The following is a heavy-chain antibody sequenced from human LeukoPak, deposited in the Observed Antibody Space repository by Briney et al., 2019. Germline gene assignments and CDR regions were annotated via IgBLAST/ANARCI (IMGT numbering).Heavy chain of an antibody. V-gene: IGHV7-4-1*02. Sequence: ASVKVSCKASGYTFTSYAMNWVRQAPGQGLEWMGWINTNTGNPTYAQGFTGRFVFSLDTSVSTAYLQISSLKAEDTAVYYCARGDELLWFGELLVPWFYYHYGMDVWGQGTTVTVSS. CDR2: INTNTGNP. CDR3: ARGDELLWFGELLVPWFYYHYGMDV. D-gene: IGHD3-10*01. J-gene: IGHJ6*02. CDR1: GYTFTSYA.